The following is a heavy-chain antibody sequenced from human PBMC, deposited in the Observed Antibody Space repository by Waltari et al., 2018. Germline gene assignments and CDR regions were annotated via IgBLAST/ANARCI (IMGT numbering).Heavy chain of an antibody. J-gene: IGHJ6*03. V-gene: IGHV1-2*06. Sequence: QVQLVQSGAEVTKPGASVKVSCKASGYTFTGYYMTWVRQAPGQGLEWMGRINPNSGGTNYAQKFQGRVTMTRDTSISTAYMELSRLRSDDTAVYYCARDINYYYYMDVWGKGTTVTVSS. CDR1: GYTFTGYY. CDR3: ARDINYYYYMDV. CDR2: INPNSGGT.